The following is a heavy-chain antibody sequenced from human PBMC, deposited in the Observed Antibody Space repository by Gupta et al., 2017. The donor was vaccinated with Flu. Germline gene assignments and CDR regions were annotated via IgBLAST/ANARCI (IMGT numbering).Heavy chain of an antibody. CDR3: ARVPGVYCSSTSCYFYRNGIGVYMDV. J-gene: IGHJ6*03. Sequence: EVQLVESGGGLVKPGGSLRLSCAASGFTFSSYSMNWVRQAPGKGLEWVSSISSSSSYIYYADSVKGRFTISRDNAKNSLYLQMNSLRAEDTAVYYCARVPGVYCSSTSCYFYRNGIGVYMDVWGKGTTVTVSS. D-gene: IGHD2-2*01. CDR2: ISSSSSYI. V-gene: IGHV3-21*01. CDR1: GFTFSSYS.